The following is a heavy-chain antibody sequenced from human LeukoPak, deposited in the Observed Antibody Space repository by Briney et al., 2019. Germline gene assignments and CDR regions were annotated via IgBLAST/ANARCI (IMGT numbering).Heavy chain of an antibody. CDR3: ARMVTSTHYFDY. CDR1: GGSVSSDSYY. J-gene: IGHJ4*02. D-gene: IGHD4-23*01. Sequence: SETLSLTCTVSGGSVSSDSYYWSWLRQPPGKGLEWIGHIYYSGSTNYKPSLKSRVTISVDTSKNQFSLKVSSVTAADTAVYYCARMVTSTHYFDYWGQGTLVTVSS. CDR2: IYYSGST. V-gene: IGHV4-61*01.